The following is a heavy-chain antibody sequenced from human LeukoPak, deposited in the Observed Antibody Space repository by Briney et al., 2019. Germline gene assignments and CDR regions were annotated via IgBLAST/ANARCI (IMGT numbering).Heavy chain of an antibody. J-gene: IGHJ4*02. V-gene: IGHV4-39*01. CDR1: GGSISSSSYY. CDR2: VYYSGRT. Sequence: PSETLSLTCTVSGGSISSSSYYWGWIGQPPGKELQWIASVYYSGRTNYSPSLKSRVTISVDTSEKQFSLQLNSVTAADTAMYYCARQGSAYYFDFWGQGLLVTVSS. D-gene: IGHD2-15*01. CDR3: ARQGSAYYFDF.